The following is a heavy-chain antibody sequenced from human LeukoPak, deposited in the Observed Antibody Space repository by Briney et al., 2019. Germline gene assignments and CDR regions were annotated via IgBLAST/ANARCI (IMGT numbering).Heavy chain of an antibody. D-gene: IGHD6-13*01. Sequence: GGSLRLSCAVSGFSVSGYWMTWVRQAPGKGLEWVANIKQGGSEKNYVESVKGRFTISRDNAENSLFLQMNSLRVEDTAVYYCAREWQGGIAAAGTRIEGDYWGQGTLVAVSS. J-gene: IGHJ4*02. V-gene: IGHV3-7*01. CDR1: GFSVSGYW. CDR2: IKQGGSEK. CDR3: AREWQGGIAAAGTRIEGDY.